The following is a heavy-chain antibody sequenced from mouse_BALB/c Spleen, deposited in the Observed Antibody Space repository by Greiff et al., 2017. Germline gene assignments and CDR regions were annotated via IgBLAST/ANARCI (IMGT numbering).Heavy chain of an antibody. J-gene: IGHJ3*01. CDR1: GFTFSDYY. V-gene: IGHV5-4*02. CDR2: ISDGGSYT. D-gene: IGHD2-10*02. CDR3: ARGSMVTPAWFAD. Sequence: EVMLVESGGGLVKPGGSLKLSCAASGFTFSDYYMYWVRQTPEKRLEWVATISDGGSYTYYPDSVKGRFTISRDNAKNNLYLQMSSLKSEDTAMYYCARGSMVTPAWFADWGQGTLVTVSA.